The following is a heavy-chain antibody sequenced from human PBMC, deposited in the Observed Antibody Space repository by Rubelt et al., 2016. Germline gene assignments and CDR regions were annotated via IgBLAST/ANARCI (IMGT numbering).Heavy chain of an antibody. V-gene: IGHV4-34*01. D-gene: IGHD5-18*01. CDR3: ARGPSYGPGAFDI. Sequence: QVQLQQWGAGLLKPSETLSLTCAVYGGSFSGYYWSWIRQPPGKGLGWHGEINHSGSYNYNPSLKSQGTISVDTSKNQFSLKLSSVTAADTALYYCARGPSYGPGAFDIWGQGTMVTVSS. J-gene: IGHJ3*02. CDR2: INHSGSY. CDR1: GGSFSGYY.